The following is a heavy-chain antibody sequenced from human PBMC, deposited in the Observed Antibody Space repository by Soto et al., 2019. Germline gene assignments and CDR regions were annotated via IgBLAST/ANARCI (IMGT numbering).Heavy chain of an antibody. Sequence: ASVKVSCKASGFPFTSFFIHWVRQAPGQGLVWMGVINPSRGSANYSKKFQGRLTLPSDTTSSTVYMDLSSLKSEDTALYYFLKAPNFFDIWGQGTLVTVSS. CDR2: INPSRGSA. J-gene: IGHJ4*02. CDR3: LKAPNFFDI. V-gene: IGHV1-46*01. CDR1: GFPFTSFF.